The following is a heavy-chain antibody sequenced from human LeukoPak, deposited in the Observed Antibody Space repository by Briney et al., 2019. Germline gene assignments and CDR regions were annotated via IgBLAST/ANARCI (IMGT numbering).Heavy chain of an antibody. V-gene: IGHV1-69*06. CDR3: ARDLRSIVVVTANDYYYYYMDV. CDR2: IIPIFGTA. J-gene: IGHJ6*03. D-gene: IGHD2-21*02. CDR1: GGTFSSYA. Sequence: GASVKVSCKASGGTFSSYAISWVRQAPGQGLEWMGGIIPIFGTANYAQKFQGRVTTTADKSTSTAYMELSSLRSEDTAVYYCARDLRSIVVVTANDYYYYYMDVWGKGTTVTVSS.